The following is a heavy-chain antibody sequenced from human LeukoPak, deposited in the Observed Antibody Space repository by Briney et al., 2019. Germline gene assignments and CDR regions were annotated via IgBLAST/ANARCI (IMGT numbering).Heavy chain of an antibody. D-gene: IGHD2-2*01. CDR1: RFTFSSYA. Sequence: PGGSLRLSCSASRFTFSSYAMHWVRQAPGKGLEYVSAISSNGGSTYYADSVKGRFTISRDNSKNTLYLQMSSLRAEDTAVYYCVKGYCSSISCYGDYWGQGTLVTVSS. CDR3: VKGYCSSISCYGDY. J-gene: IGHJ4*02. V-gene: IGHV3-64D*09. CDR2: ISSNGGST.